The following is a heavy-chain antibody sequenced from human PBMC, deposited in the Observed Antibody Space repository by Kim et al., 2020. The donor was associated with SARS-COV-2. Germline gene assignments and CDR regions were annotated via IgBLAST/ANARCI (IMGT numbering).Heavy chain of an antibody. D-gene: IGHD6-13*01. Sequence: YAQKFQGRVTITADESTSTAYMELSSLRSEDTAVYYCARVVAAVGAFFDYWGQGTLVTVSS. CDR3: ARVVAAVGAFFDY. V-gene: IGHV1-69*01. J-gene: IGHJ4*02.